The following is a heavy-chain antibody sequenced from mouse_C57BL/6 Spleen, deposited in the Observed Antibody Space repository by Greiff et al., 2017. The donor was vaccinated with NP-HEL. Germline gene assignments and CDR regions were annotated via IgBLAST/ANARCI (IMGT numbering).Heavy chain of an antibody. J-gene: IGHJ3*01. V-gene: IGHV5-4*01. CDR1: GFTFSSYA. Sequence: EVQRVESGGGLVKPGGSLKLSCAASGFTFSSYAMSWVRQTPEKRLEWVATISDGGSYTYYPDNVKGRFTISRDNAKNNLYLQMSHLKSEDTAMYYCARGKLGTFFFAYWGQGTLVTVSA. CDR3: ARGKLGTFFFAY. D-gene: IGHD4-1*01. CDR2: ISDGGSYT.